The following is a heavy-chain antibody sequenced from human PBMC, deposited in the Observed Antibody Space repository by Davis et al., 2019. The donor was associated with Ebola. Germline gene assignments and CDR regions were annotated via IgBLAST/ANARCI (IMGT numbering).Heavy chain of an antibody. Sequence: GESLKISCAASGFTFSSYAMHWVRQAPGKGLEWVAVISYDGSNKYYADSVKGRFTISRDNSKNTLYLQMNSLRAEDTAVYYCAKDIVAAAGHGNYYYGKDVWGKGTTVTVSS. J-gene: IGHJ6*04. CDR1: GFTFSSYA. V-gene: IGHV3-30*04. D-gene: IGHD6-13*01. CDR2: ISYDGSNK. CDR3: AKDIVAAAGHGNYYYGKDV.